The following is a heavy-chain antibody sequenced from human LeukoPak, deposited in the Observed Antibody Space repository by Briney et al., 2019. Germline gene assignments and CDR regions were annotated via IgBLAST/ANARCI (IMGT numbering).Heavy chain of an antibody. CDR1: GFTFSSYC. V-gene: IGHV3-7*01. CDR3: ARLDYLYSSSWLRYYFDY. Sequence: GGSLRLSCSASGFTFSSYCMSWVRQAPGKGLEWVANIKQDGSEQYYVDSVKGRFTISRDNAKNSLYLQMNSLRAEDTAVYYCARLDYLYSSSWLRYYFDYWGQGTLVTVSS. J-gene: IGHJ4*02. D-gene: IGHD6-13*01. CDR2: IKQDGSEQ.